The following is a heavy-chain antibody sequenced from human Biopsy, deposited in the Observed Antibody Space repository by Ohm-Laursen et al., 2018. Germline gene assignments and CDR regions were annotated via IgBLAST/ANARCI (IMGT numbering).Heavy chain of an antibody. D-gene: IGHD2-15*01. J-gene: IGHJ4*02. CDR3: ARRGSGGRSFDH. V-gene: IGHV4-59*08. CDR1: GGSISSFY. CDR2: ISDSGST. Sequence: GTLSLTCAVSGGSISSFYWTWIRQPPGKGPEWIGDISDSGSTNYKPSLKSGVIISVDTSKNQFSLNLSSVTAADTAVYYCARRGSGGRSFDHWGQGTLVTVSS.